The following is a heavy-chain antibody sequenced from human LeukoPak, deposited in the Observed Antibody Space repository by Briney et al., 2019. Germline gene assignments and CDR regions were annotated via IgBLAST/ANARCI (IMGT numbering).Heavy chain of an antibody. Sequence: SETLSLTCTVSGGSISSYYWSWIRQPPGKGLEWIGYIYYSGSTNYNPSLKSRVTISVDTSKNQFSLKLSSVTAADTAVYYCARASSSWHPRDFDYWGQGTPVTVSS. J-gene: IGHJ4*02. CDR2: IYYSGST. V-gene: IGHV4-59*01. CDR3: ARASSSWHPRDFDY. D-gene: IGHD6-13*01. CDR1: GGSISSYY.